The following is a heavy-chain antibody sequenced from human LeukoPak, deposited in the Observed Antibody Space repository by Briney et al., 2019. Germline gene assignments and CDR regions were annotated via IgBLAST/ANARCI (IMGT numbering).Heavy chain of an antibody. CDR2: IYISGST. Sequence: SETLSLTCTVSGGSIGSGSYYWSWIRQPAGKGLEWIGRIYISGSTNYSPSLKSRVTISLDTSKNQFSLKLSSVTAADTAVYYCAREPHCSDTSCYFGNAFDIWGQGTMVTVSS. V-gene: IGHV4-61*02. D-gene: IGHD2-2*01. CDR1: GGSIGSGSYY. J-gene: IGHJ3*02. CDR3: AREPHCSDTSCYFGNAFDI.